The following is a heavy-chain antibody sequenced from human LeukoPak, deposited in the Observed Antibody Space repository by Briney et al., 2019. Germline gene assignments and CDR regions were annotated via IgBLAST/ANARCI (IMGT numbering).Heavy chain of an antibody. CDR3: AGGVGWFGELSTDY. Sequence: GASVKVSCKASGYTFTGYYMHWVRQAPGQGLEWMGWINPNSGGTNYAQKFQGRVTMTRDTSISTAYMELSRLRSDDTAVYYCAGGVGWFGELSTDYWGQGTLVTVSS. D-gene: IGHD3-10*01. CDR2: INPNSGGT. V-gene: IGHV1-2*02. J-gene: IGHJ4*02. CDR1: GYTFTGYY.